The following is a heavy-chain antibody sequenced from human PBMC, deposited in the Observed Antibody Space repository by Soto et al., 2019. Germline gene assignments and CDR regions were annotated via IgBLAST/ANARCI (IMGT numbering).Heavy chain of an antibody. J-gene: IGHJ4*02. D-gene: IGHD3-9*01. V-gene: IGHV3-74*01. CDR3: ARGLKYYDILTGYSDPETFDY. CDR2: INSDGSST. Sequence: GGSLRLSCAASGFTFSSYWMHWVRQAPGKGLVWVSRINSDGSSTSYADSVKGRFTISRDNAKNTLYLQMNSLRAEDTAVYYCARGLKYYDILTGYSDPETFDYWGQGTLVTVSS. CDR1: GFTFSSYW.